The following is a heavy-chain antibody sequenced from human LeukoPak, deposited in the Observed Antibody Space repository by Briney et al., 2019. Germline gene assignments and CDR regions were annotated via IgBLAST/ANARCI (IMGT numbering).Heavy chain of an antibody. Sequence: ASVKVTCKASGGTFSSYAISWVRQAPGQGLEWMGGIIPIFGTANYAQKFQGRVTITTDESTSTAYMELSSLRSEDTAVYYCAREEEGIFGVVNYYYMDVWGKGTTVTVSS. J-gene: IGHJ6*03. CDR1: GGTFSSYA. CDR2: IIPIFGTA. V-gene: IGHV1-69*05. CDR3: AREEEGIFGVVNYYYMDV. D-gene: IGHD3-3*01.